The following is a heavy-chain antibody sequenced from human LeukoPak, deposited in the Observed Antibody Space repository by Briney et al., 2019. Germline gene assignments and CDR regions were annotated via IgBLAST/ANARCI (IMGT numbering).Heavy chain of an antibody. CDR3: VSVVVVPGAAAWFDP. CDR2: INHSGST. D-gene: IGHD2-2*01. V-gene: IGHV4-34*01. Sequence: PSETLSLTCAVYGGSFSGYYWSWIRQPPGKGLEWIGEINHSGSTNYNPSLKSRVTISVDTSKNQFSLKLSSVTAADTAVYYCVSVVVVPGAAAWFDPWGQGTLVTVSS. J-gene: IGHJ5*02. CDR1: GGSFSGYY.